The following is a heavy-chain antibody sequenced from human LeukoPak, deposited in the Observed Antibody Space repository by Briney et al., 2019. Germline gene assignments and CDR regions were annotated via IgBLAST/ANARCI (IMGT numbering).Heavy chain of an antibody. V-gene: IGHV3-23*01. CDR3: ASGGSGSYYNSPLDY. CDR1: GFTFSSYA. D-gene: IGHD3-10*01. CDR2: ISGSGGST. J-gene: IGHJ4*02. Sequence: GGSLRLSCAASGFTFSSYAMSWVRQAPGKGLEWVSAISGSGGSTYYADSVKGRFTISRDNSKNTLYLQMNSLRAEDTAVYYCASGGSGSYYNSPLDYWGQGTLVTVSS.